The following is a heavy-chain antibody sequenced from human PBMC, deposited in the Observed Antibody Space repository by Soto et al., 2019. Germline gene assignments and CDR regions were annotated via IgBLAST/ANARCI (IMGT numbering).Heavy chain of an antibody. CDR3: AREMGVVDFWNGYLAPPGYYYGMDV. J-gene: IGHJ6*02. Sequence: PGGSLRLSCAASGFTFSSYSMNWVRQAPGKGLEWVSSISSSSSYIYYADSVKGRFTISRDNAKNSLYLQMNSLRAEDTAVYYCAREMGVVDFWNGYLAPPGYYYGMDVWGQGTTVTVSS. D-gene: IGHD3-3*01. CDR2: ISSSSSYI. CDR1: GFTFSSYS. V-gene: IGHV3-21*01.